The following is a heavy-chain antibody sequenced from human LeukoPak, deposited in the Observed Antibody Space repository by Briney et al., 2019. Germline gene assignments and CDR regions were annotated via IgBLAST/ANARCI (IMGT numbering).Heavy chain of an antibody. J-gene: IGHJ6*04. CDR1: GGTFSSYA. Sequence: ASVKVSCKASGGTFSSYAISWVRQAPGQGLEWVGGIIPIFGTANYAQKFQGRFTITGDESTSTAYMELSSLRSEDTAVYYCTLGATINPYYYGMDVWGKGTTVTVSS. D-gene: IGHD5-12*01. CDR3: TLGATINPYYYGMDV. CDR2: IIPIFGTA. V-gene: IGHV1-69*13.